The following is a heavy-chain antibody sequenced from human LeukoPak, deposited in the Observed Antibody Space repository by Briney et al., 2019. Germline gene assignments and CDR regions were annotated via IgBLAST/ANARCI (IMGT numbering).Heavy chain of an antibody. D-gene: IGHD4-17*01. V-gene: IGHV3-48*03. CDR2: ISSSGSTI. Sequence: PGGSLRLSCAASGFTFSSYEMNWVRQAPGKGLEWVSYISSSGSTIYYADSVKGRFTISRDNAKNSLYLQMNSLRAEDTAVYYCARVLRHGDYADAFDIWGQGTMVIVSS. J-gene: IGHJ3*02. CDR1: GFTFSSYE. CDR3: ARVLRHGDYADAFDI.